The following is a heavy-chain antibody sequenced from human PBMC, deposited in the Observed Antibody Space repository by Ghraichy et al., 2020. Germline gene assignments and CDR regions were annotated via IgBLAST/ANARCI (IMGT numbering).Heavy chain of an antibody. V-gene: IGHV3-21*01. J-gene: IGHJ4*02. CDR1: GFIFSTYN. CDR2: ITSTSNSI. Sequence: LSLTCAASGFIFSTYNMNWVRQAPGKGLEWVSSITSTSNSIYYADSVKGRFTMSRDNAKNSLYLQMSSLRAEETAIYYCVRPYSGSYSFDSWGQGTLVTVSS. CDR3: VRPYSGSYSFDS. D-gene: IGHD1-26*01.